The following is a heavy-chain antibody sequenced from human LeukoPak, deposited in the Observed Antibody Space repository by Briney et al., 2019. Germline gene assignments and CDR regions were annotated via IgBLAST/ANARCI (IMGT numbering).Heavy chain of an antibody. Sequence: SGPVLVRPTETLTLNCTVSGFSLSDARMGVSWIRQPPGKALEWLAHIFSNGEKSYSTSLKSRLTISNDTSKSQVVLTMTHMDPVDTATYYCARIRPLGFGELPHDAFDIWGQGTMVTVSS. CDR3: ARIRPLGFGELPHDAFDI. J-gene: IGHJ3*02. V-gene: IGHV2-26*01. CDR1: GFSLSDARMG. CDR2: IFSNGEK. D-gene: IGHD3-10*01.